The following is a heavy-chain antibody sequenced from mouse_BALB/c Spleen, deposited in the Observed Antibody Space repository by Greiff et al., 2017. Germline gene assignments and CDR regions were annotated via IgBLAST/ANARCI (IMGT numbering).Heavy chain of an antibody. V-gene: IGHV1-7*01. CDR2: INPSTGYT. D-gene: IGHD1-1*01. Sequence: QVQLQQSGAELAKPGPSVSMSCKASGYTLTSYWMHWVKQRPGQGLEWIGYINPSTGYTEYNQKFKDKATLTADKSSSTAYMQLSSLTSEDSAVYYCARLASITRGAMDYWGQGTSVTVSS. J-gene: IGHJ4*01. CDR3: ARLASITRGAMDY. CDR1: GYTLTSYW.